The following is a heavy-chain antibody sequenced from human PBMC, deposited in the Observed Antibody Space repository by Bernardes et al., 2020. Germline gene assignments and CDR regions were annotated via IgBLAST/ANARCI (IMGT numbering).Heavy chain of an antibody. V-gene: IGHV4-59*01. CDR2: IYYSGST. D-gene: IGHD3-3*01. CDR1: GGSISSYY. J-gene: IGHJ6*04. CDR3: ARDRNFWSGPAGGYGMDV. Sequence: SETLSLTCTVSGGSISSYYWSWIRQPPGKGLEWIGYIYYSGSTNYNPSLKSRVTISVDTSKNQFSLKLSSVTAADTAVYYCARDRNFWSGPAGGYGMDVWGKGTTVTVSS.